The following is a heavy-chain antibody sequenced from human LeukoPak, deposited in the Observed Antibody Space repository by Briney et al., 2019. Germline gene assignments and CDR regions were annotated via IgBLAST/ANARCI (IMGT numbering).Heavy chain of an antibody. Sequence: PSQTLSLTCTVSGGSISSGGYYWSWIRQHPGKGLEWIGYIYYSGSTYYNPSLKSRVTISVDTSKNQVSLKLSSVTAADTAVDYCARDYGDYIDDWGQGTLVTVSS. CDR2: IYYSGST. J-gene: IGHJ4*02. CDR1: GGSISSGGYY. CDR3: ARDYGDYIDD. D-gene: IGHD4-17*01. V-gene: IGHV4-31*03.